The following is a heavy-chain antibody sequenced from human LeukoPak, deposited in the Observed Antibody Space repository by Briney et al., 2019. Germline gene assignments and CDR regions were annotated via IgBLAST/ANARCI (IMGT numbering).Heavy chain of an antibody. D-gene: IGHD3-10*01. CDR3: ARGSSGWEAFDI. CDR2: ISSSSSYI. Sequence: MPGGSLRLSCAASGFTFSSYSMNWVRQAPGKGLEWVSSISSSSSYIYYADSVKGRFTISRDNAKNSLYLQMNSLRAEDTAVYYCARGSSGWEAFDIWGQGTMVTVSS. CDR1: GFTFSSYS. V-gene: IGHV3-21*01. J-gene: IGHJ3*02.